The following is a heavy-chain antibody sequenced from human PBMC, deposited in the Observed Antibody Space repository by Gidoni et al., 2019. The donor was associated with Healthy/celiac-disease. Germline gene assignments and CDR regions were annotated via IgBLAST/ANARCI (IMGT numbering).Heavy chain of an antibody. CDR2: INHSGST. J-gene: IGHJ4*02. D-gene: IGHD3-10*01. CDR1: GGSFSGYY. Sequence: QVQLQQWGAGLLKPSETLSLTCAVYGGSFSGYYWSWIRQPPGKGLEWIGEINHSGSTNYNPSLKSRVTISVDTSKNQFSLKLSSVTAADTAVYYCAFSLGKVRGAPPRDFDYWGQGTLVTVSS. V-gene: IGHV4-34*01. CDR3: AFSLGKVRGAPPRDFDY.